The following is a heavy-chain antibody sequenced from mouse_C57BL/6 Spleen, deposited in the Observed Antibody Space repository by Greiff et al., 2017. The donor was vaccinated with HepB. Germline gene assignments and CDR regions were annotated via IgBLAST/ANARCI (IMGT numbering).Heavy chain of an antibody. CDR1: GFTFSDYG. Sequence: EVKLVESGGGLVKPGGSLKLSCAASGFTFSDYGMHWVRQAPEKGLEWVAYISSGSSTIYYADTVKGRFTISRDNAKTTLFLQMTSLRSEDTAMYYCARPYGDYYAMDYWGQGTSVTVSS. CDR3: ARPYGDYYAMDY. D-gene: IGHD1-1*01. V-gene: IGHV5-17*01. CDR2: ISSGSSTI. J-gene: IGHJ4*01.